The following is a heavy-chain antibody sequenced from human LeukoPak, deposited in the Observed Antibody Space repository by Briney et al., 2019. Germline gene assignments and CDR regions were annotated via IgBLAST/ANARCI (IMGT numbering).Heavy chain of an antibody. V-gene: IGHV3-15*01. D-gene: IGHD2-15*01. CDR3: TTDRCSGGSCYPDYYYMDV. Sequence: GGSLRLSCAAYGFTFSNAWMSWVRQAPGKGLEWVGRIKSKTDGGTTDYAAPVKGRFTISRDDSKNTLYLQMNSLKTEDTAVYYCTTDRCSGGSCYPDYYYMDVWGKGTTVTVSS. J-gene: IGHJ6*03. CDR1: GFTFSNAW. CDR2: IKSKTDGGTT.